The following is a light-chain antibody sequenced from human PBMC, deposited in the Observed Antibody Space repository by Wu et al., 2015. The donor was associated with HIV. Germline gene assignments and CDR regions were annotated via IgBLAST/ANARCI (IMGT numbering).Light chain of an antibody. CDR2: DAS. V-gene: IGKV3-11*01. CDR1: EDVRNY. J-gene: IGKJ4*01. Sequence: EVVLTQSPATLSLSPGEGATLSCRASEDVRNYLAWYQQNPGQAPRLLIYDASSRATGIPARFSGSGSGTDFTLTTTSLEPEDFAVYYCQQRANWLTFGGGTKVELK. CDR3: QQRANWLT.